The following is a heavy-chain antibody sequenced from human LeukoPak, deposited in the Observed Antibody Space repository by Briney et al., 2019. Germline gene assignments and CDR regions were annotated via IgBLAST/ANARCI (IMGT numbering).Heavy chain of an antibody. CDR2: IYHSGST. D-gene: IGHD6-25*01. J-gene: IGHJ6*02. Sequence: SETLSLTCAVSGGSISSGGYSWRWIRQPPGKGLEWIGYIYHSGSTYYNPSLKSRVTISVDRSKNQFSLKLSSVTAADTAVYYCARGVSSGGYYGMDVWGQGTTVTVSS. CDR3: ARGVSSGGYYGMDV. V-gene: IGHV4-30-2*01. CDR1: GGSISSGGYS.